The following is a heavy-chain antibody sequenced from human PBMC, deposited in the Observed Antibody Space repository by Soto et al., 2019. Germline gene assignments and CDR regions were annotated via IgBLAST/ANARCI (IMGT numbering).Heavy chain of an antibody. J-gene: IGHJ5*02. CDR1: RYSFPTYA. D-gene: IGHD3-16*01. V-gene: IGHV1-3*04. CDR3: ARGRGSMFDP. Sequence: QVQLVQSGAEVKKPGASVKVSCKASRYSFPTYAIHWVRQAPGQRLQWTGWINTVNGNTHYSQKCLSRVTITRDSSASTVYMEQSSLKSEDTAFYYCARGRGSMFDPWGQGTLVTVSS. CDR2: INTVNGNT.